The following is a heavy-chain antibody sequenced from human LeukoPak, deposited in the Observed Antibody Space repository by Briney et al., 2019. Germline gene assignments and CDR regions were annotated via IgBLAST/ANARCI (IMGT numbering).Heavy chain of an antibody. J-gene: IGHJ4*02. V-gene: IGHV4-30-2*01. CDR2: IYHSGST. CDR3: ARAGRATYFDY. Sequence: TLSLTCTVSGGSISSGGYYWSWIRQPPGKGLEWIGYIYHSGSTYYNPSLKSRVTISVDRSKNQFSLKLSSVTAADTAVYYCARAGRATYFDYWGQGTLVTVSS. CDR1: GGSISSGGYY. D-gene: IGHD3-10*01.